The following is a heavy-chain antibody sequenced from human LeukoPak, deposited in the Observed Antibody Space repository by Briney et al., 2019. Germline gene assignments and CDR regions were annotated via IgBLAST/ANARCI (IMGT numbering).Heavy chain of an antibody. V-gene: IGHV1-69*05. CDR2: IIPIFGTA. CDR3: ARADYGDYAHGWFDP. D-gene: IGHD4-17*01. J-gene: IGHJ5*02. Sequence: SSVKVSCKASGGTFSSYAISWVRQAPGQGLEWMGGIIPIFGTANYAQKFQGRVTITTDESTSTAYMELSSLRSEDTAVYYCARADYGDYAHGWFDPWGQGTLVTVSP. CDR1: GGTFSSYA.